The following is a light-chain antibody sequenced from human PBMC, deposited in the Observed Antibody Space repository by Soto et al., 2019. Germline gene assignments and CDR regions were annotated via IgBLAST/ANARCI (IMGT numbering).Light chain of an antibody. CDR2: AAS. V-gene: IGKV1-39*01. Sequence: DNPMTQACYTLSEFVLDRITINCRDSQSIGRWLAWYQQKPGKAPKILIYAASSLQSGVPSRFSGSGSGTDFTLTISSLQPEDFATYYCQQSYSTLFTFGQGTRLEI. CDR3: QQSYSTLFT. CDR1: QSIGRW. J-gene: IGKJ5*01.